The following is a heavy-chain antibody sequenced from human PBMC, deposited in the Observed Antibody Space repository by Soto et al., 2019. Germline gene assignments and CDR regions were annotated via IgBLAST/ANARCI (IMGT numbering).Heavy chain of an antibody. V-gene: IGHV3-33*06. CDR1: GFTFSSYS. Sequence: QVQLVESGGGVVQPGRSPRLSCAASGFTFSSYSMHWVRQAPGKGLEWVAAIWSHGRNEYYADSVKGRFTISRDNSKNTLYLQMNSLRAEDTAVYYCVNDYGDYKFDIWGQGAMVIVAS. J-gene: IGHJ3*02. D-gene: IGHD4-17*01. CDR3: VNDYGDYKFDI. CDR2: IWSHGRNE.